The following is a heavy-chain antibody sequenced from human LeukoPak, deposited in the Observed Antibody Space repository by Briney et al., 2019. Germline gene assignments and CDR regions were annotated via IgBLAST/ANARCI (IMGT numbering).Heavy chain of an antibody. J-gene: IGHJ3*02. CDR1: GFIFSSYG. D-gene: IGHD3-22*01. CDR3: AKPHSYYDSSGYPVGDAFDI. V-gene: IGHV3-30*18. Sequence: GGSLRLSCAASGFIFSSYGMHWVRQAPGKGLEWVAVISYDGGNISYTDSVKGRFTISRDNSKNTLYLQMNSLRAEDTAVYYCAKPHSYYDSSGYPVGDAFDIWGQGTMVTVSS. CDR2: ISYDGGNI.